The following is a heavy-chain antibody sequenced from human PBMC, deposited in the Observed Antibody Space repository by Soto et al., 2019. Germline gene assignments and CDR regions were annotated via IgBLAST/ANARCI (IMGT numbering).Heavy chain of an antibody. J-gene: IGHJ6*02. D-gene: IGHD2-2*01. CDR1: GYTFTGYY. V-gene: IGHV1-2*04. Sequence: ASVKVSCKASGYTFTGYYMHWVRQAPGQGLEWMGWINPNSGGTNYAQKFQGWVTMTRDTSISTAYMELSRLRSDDTAVYYCARESNGYCSSTSCHTDVWGQGTTVTVSS. CDR2: INPNSGGT. CDR3: ARESNGYCSSTSCHTDV.